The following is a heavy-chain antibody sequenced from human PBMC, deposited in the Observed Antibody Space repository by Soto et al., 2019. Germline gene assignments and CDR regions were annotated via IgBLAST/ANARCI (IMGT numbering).Heavy chain of an antibody. CDR2: IKSDGSST. D-gene: IGHD3-10*01. CDR1: GFTFSTYW. CDR3: AKDPTGGRPDI. J-gene: IGHJ3*02. Sequence: GGSLRLSCAASGFTFSTYWRHWVRQVPGKGLVWVSRIKSDGSSTSYADSVKGRFTISRDNAQNTLYLQMNSLRAEDTAVYYCAKDPTGGRPDIWGQGAVVTVSS. V-gene: IGHV3-74*01.